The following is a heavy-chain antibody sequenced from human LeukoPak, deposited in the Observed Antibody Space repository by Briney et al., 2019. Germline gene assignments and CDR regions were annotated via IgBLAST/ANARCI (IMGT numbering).Heavy chain of an antibody. J-gene: IGHJ4*02. V-gene: IGHV3-23*01. Sequence: PGGSLRLSCAASGFTFINYAMSWVRLAPGKGLDWLSAISDSGGNTYYADSVKGRFTISRDNSKNTLYLQMNSLRAEDTAVYYCATLRLSDHFDYWGQGTLVTVSS. CDR1: GFTFINYA. D-gene: IGHD2-15*01. CDR3: ATLRLSDHFDY. CDR2: ISDSGGNT.